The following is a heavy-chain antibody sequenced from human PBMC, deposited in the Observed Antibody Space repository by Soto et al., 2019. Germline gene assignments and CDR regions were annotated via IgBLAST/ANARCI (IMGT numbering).Heavy chain of an antibody. CDR2: IYWDDDK. CDR3: ARRFDWYYFDY. J-gene: IGHJ4*02. D-gene: IGHD3-9*01. V-gene: IGHV2-5*02. Sequence: QITLKESGPTLVKPTQTLTLTCTFSGFSLSTTEVGVAWIRQPPGKALEWLALIYWDDDKRYSPSLKSRLTITKDTSKDRVVLRMTNMDHLDTATYYCARRFDWYYFDYWGQGTLVTVSS. CDR1: GFSLSTTEVG.